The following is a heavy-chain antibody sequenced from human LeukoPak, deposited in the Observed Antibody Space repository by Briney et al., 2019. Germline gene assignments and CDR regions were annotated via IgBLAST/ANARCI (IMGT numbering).Heavy chain of an antibody. V-gene: IGHV4-39*01. J-gene: IGHJ3*02. CDR2: IYYSGST. CDR1: GGSISSSSYY. CDR3: ARPSLIPSYGDAFDI. D-gene: IGHD3-16*01. Sequence: SETLSLTCTVSGGSISSSSYYWGWIRQPPGKGLEWIGSIYYSGSTYYNPSLKSRVTISVDTSKNQFSLKLSSVTAVDTAVYYCARPSLIPSYGDAFDIWGQGTMVTVSS.